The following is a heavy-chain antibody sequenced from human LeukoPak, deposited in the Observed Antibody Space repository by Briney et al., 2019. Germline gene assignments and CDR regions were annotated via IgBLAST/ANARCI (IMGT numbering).Heavy chain of an antibody. V-gene: IGHV4-59*08. CDR1: GGSISSYY. Sequence: SETLSLTCTVSGGSISSYYWSWIRQPPGKGLEWIGYIYYSGSTNYNPSLKSRVTISVDTSKNQFSLKLSSVTAADTAMYYCARLGTYGVALDIWGQGTMVTVSS. J-gene: IGHJ3*02. D-gene: IGHD4-17*01. CDR2: IYYSGST. CDR3: ARLGTYGVALDI.